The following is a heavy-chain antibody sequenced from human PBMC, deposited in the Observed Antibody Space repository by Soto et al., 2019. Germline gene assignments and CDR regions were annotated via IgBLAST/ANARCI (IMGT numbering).Heavy chain of an antibody. D-gene: IGHD6-19*01. Sequence: EEHLGESGGGLVQPGGSLRLSCATSGFTFSHCWMSWVRQAPGKGLEWVANINKDGSEQYYVDSVKGRFTVSRVNAKNSLYLEMNNLRADDTAMYYCTEAEAGRYSCSGNSYGRDYWGQGTLVTVSS. V-gene: IGHV3-7*01. CDR2: INKDGSEQ. CDR3: TEAEAGRYSCSGNSYGRDY. J-gene: IGHJ4*02. CDR1: GFTFSHCW.